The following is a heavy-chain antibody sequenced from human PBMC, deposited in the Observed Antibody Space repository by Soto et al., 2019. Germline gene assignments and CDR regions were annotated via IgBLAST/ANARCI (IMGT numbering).Heavy chain of an antibody. CDR3: AKGGLRFVEWLLFADP. J-gene: IGHJ5*02. D-gene: IGHD3-3*01. CDR2: IGGSGGST. V-gene: IGHV3-23*01. CDR1: GFTFSSYA. Sequence: EVRLLESGGGLGQPGGSLRLSCEASGFTFSSYAMSWVRQAPGKGLEWVSAIGGSGGSTYSGDSVKGRFTISRDNSKKTLYLQMNSLRAEDTAVYYCAKGGLRFVEWLLFADPWGKGTLVTVSS.